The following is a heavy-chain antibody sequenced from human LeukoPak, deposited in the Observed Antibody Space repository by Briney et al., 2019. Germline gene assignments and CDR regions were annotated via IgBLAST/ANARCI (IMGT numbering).Heavy chain of an antibody. J-gene: IGHJ6*03. V-gene: IGHV4-34*01. CDR1: GGSFSGYY. CDR2: INHSGST. CDR3: ARLKDYYYSYMDV. Sequence: KSSETLSLTCAVYGGSFSGYYWSWIRQPPGKGLEWIGEINHSGSTNYNPSLKSRVTISVDTSKNQFSLKLSSVTAADTAVYYCARLKDYYYSYMDVWGKGTTVTISS.